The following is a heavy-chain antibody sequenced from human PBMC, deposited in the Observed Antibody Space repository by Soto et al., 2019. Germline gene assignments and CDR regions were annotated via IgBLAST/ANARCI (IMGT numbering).Heavy chain of an antibody. Sequence: QVQLVQSGAEVKEPGDSVRVSCEASGYTFTAYYIHWVRQAPGQGLERMGWINPECGDTTYAQDFQGRLTLTRDMSISTVYMDLSRLTSDDTAIYYCARNMDYYYGPGSGNGHGVWGQGTPVNVFS. CDR1: GYTFTAYY. J-gene: IGHJ6*02. V-gene: IGHV1-2*02. CDR3: ARNMDYYYGPGSGNGHGV. D-gene: IGHD3-10*01. CDR2: INPECGDT.